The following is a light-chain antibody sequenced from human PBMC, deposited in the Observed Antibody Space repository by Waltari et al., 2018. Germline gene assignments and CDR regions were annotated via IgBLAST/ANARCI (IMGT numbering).Light chain of an antibody. CDR2: GAS. CDR3: QHYVRLPVT. V-gene: IGKV3-20*01. Sequence: EIVFTQSPGTLSLSPGERATLSCWASQSVGGTLAWYQQKPGQAPRLLIYGASSRATGIPDRFSGSGSGTVFSLSISRLEPEDFAVYYCQHYVRLPVTFGQGTKVEIK. CDR1: QSVGGT. J-gene: IGKJ1*01.